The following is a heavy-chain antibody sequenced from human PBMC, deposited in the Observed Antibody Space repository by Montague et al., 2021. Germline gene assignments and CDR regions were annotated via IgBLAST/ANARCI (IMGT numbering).Heavy chain of an antibody. D-gene: IGHD3-10*01. V-gene: IGHV4-34*01. J-gene: IGHJ5*02. CDR2: IDHKETV. CDR3: ARGPRGYGSGSRFDP. Sequence: SETLSLTCAVYGGSFTGYYWSWIRQPPGKGLEWIGEIDHKETVTLNPSLKSRVIISLDTPKNHFSLNMTSVTAADTATYYCARGPRGYGSGSRFDPWGQGTLIVVSS. CDR1: GGSFTGYY.